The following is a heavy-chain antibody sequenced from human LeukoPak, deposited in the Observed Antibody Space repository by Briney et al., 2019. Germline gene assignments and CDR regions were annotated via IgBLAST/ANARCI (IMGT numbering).Heavy chain of an antibody. J-gene: IGHJ5*02. CDR1: GFTFSSYA. Sequence: GGSLRLSCAASGFTFSSYAMSWVRQAPGKGLEWVSAISGSGGSTYYADSVKGRFTISRDNSKNTLYLQMNSLRAEDTAVYYFSKDWGGSGRGPFEPWGKETLVNVYS. CDR3: SKDWGGSGRGPFEP. CDR2: ISGSGGST. V-gene: IGHV3-23*01. D-gene: IGHD3-10*01.